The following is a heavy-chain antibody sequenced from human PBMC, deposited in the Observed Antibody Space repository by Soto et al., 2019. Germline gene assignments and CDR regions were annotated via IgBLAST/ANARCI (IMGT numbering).Heavy chain of an antibody. V-gene: IGHV4-61*01. D-gene: IGHD6-13*01. Sequence: SETLSLTCTVSGGSVSSGSYYWSWIRQPPGKGLEWIGYIYYSGSTNYNPSLKSRVTISVDTSKNQFSLKLSSVTAADTAVYYCARERNIGYSSSPHIDYWGQGTLVTVSS. CDR3: ARERNIGYSSSPHIDY. J-gene: IGHJ4*02. CDR2: IYYSGST. CDR1: GGSVSSGSYY.